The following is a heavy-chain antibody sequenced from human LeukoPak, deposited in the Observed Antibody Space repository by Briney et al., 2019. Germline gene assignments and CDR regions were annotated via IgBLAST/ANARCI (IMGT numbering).Heavy chain of an antibody. CDR3: ARYKQQPIGEDDY. CDR2: INHSGST. V-gene: IGHV4-34*01. D-gene: IGHD6-13*01. J-gene: IGHJ4*02. CDR1: GGSFSGYY. Sequence: PSETLSLTCAVYGGSFSGYYWSWIRQPPGKGLEWIGEINHSGSTNYNPSLKSRVTISVDTSKNQFSLKLSSVTAADTAVYYCARYKQQPIGEDDYWGQGTLVTVSS.